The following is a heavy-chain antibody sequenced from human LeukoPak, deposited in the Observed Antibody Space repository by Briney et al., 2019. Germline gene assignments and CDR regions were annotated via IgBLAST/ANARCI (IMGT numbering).Heavy chain of an antibody. CDR1: GGTFSSYA. V-gene: IGHV1-69*06. J-gene: IGHJ3*02. Sequence: GASVKVSCKASGGTFSSYAISWVRQAPGQGLEWMGGIIPIFGTANYAQKFQGRVTITADKSTSTAYMELSSLRSEDTAVYYCARGIAAVADAFDIWGQGTMVTVSS. CDR2: IIPIFGTA. D-gene: IGHD6-13*01. CDR3: ARGIAAVADAFDI.